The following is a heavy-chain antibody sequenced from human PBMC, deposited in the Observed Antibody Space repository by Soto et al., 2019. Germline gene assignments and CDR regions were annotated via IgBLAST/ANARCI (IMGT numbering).Heavy chain of an antibody. CDR1: GFTFSTYS. CDR3: ARETTAARYDS. CDR2: ISSSGTI. Sequence: PGGSLRLSCVASGFTFSTYSMNWVRQAPGKGPEWVSHISSSGTIYYADSVEGRFTISRDNAKNSLFLQMTSLRDDDSALYYCARETTAARYDSWGQGTLVTVSS. D-gene: IGHD6-6*01. V-gene: IGHV3-48*02. J-gene: IGHJ5*01.